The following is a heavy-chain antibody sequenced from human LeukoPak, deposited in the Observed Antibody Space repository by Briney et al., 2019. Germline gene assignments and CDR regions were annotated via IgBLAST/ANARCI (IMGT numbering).Heavy chain of an antibody. CDR2: INSGGGGP. Sequence: GGSLRLSCAASGFTFSSYWMHWVRQAPGKGLVWVSRINSGGGGPGYPASVKGRFTITRDNAKNTLYLQMNSLRAEDTAVYYCARDPGYCSGGSCYELAPLDAFDIWGQGTMVTVSS. CDR3: ARDPGYCSGGSCYELAPLDAFDI. J-gene: IGHJ3*02. CDR1: GFTFSSYW. V-gene: IGHV3-74*01. D-gene: IGHD2-15*01.